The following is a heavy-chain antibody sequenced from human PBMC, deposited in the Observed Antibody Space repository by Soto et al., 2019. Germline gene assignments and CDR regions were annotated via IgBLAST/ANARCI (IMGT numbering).Heavy chain of an antibody. D-gene: IGHD2-15*01. V-gene: IGHV5-51*01. CDR3: AMGRYCSGGSCYSSLYYGMDV. J-gene: IGHJ6*02. Sequence: GSLKISCKGSGYSFTSYWIGWVRQMPGKGLEWMGIIYPGDSDTRYSPSFQGQVTISADKSISTAYLQWSSLKASDTAMYYCAMGRYCSGGSCYSSLYYGMDVWGQGTTVTVSS. CDR1: GYSFTSYW. CDR2: IYPGDSDT.